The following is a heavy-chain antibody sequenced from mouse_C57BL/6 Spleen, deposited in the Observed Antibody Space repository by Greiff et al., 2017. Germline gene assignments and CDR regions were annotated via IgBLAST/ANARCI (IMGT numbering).Heavy chain of an antibody. CDR2: INPSNGGT. Sequence: QVQLQQPGTELVKPGASVKLSCKASGYTFTSYWMHWVKQRPGQGLEWIGNINPSNGGTNYNEKFKSKATLTVDKYSSTAYMQLSRLTSEDSAVYYCARSGSITTVVGPYFDYWGQGTTLTVSS. CDR3: ARSGSITTVVGPYFDY. CDR1: GYTFTSYW. V-gene: IGHV1-53*01. D-gene: IGHD1-1*01. J-gene: IGHJ2*01.